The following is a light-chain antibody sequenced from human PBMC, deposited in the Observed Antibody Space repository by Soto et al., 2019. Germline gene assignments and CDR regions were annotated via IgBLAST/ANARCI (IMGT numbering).Light chain of an antibody. CDR3: CSYAGVTSVI. Sequence: QSALTQPASVSGSPGQSITISCTGTSIDVGTYNLVSWYQRHPGKAPTLMIYEVTKRPSGVSNRFSGSKSGNTASLTISGLQAEDEADYYCCSYAGVTSVIFGGGTKLTVL. J-gene: IGLJ2*01. CDR2: EVT. CDR1: SIDVGTYNL. V-gene: IGLV2-23*02.